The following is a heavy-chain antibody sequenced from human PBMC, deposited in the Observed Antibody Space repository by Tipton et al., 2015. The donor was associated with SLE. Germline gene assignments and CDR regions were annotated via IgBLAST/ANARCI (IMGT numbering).Heavy chain of an antibody. CDR3: ARAELTAASRRGAFDY. V-gene: IGHV4-34*01. CDR1: GGSISSHY. CDR2: INHSGST. J-gene: IGHJ4*02. Sequence: TLSLTCTVSGGSISSHYWSWIRQPPGKGLEWIGEINHSGSTNYNPSLKSRVTISVDTSKNQFSLKLSSVTAADTAVYYCARAELTAASRRGAFDYWGQGTLVTVSS. D-gene: IGHD6-13*01.